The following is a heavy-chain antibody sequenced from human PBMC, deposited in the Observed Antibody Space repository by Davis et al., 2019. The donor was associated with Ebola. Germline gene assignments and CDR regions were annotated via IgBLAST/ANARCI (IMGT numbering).Heavy chain of an antibody. CDR3: AKDRSAIPLVQGVVFDS. J-gene: IGHJ5*01. D-gene: IGHD3-10*01. Sequence: SLKISCAASGFNFGASAMLWVRQAPGKGLEWVSGISWNSDGVVYSDSVEGRFTISRDNSKNTVYLQMNSLRADDTGVYFCAKDRSAIPLVQGVVFDSWGQGILVTVSS. V-gene: IGHV3-9*01. CDR2: ISWNSDGV. CDR1: GFNFGASA.